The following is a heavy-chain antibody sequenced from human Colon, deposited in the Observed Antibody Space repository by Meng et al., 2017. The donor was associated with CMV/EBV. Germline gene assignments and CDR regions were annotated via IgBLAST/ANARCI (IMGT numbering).Heavy chain of an antibody. Sequence: VFLVESGGGVVPLGGSLILSCEASGFTFSNYAMHWVRQAPGKGLEWVAFIWFDGSSKDYADSVKGRFTISRDNSMNRLYLQVNSLRSEDTAVYYCVKTGTAWQFDFWGQGTLVTVSS. D-gene: IGHD2-21*02. CDR3: VKTGTAWQFDF. V-gene: IGHV3-30*02. J-gene: IGHJ4*02. CDR1: GFTFSNYA. CDR2: IWFDGSSK.